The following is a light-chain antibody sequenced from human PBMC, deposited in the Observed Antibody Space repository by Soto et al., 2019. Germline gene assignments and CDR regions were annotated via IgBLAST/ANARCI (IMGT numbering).Light chain of an antibody. CDR2: DVS. V-gene: IGLV2-11*01. CDR1: SSDVGGYNY. CDR3: CSYAGSFVV. J-gene: IGLJ2*01. Sequence: QSALTQPRSVSGSPGQSVTISCTGTSSDVGGYNYVSWYQQHPGKAPKLMIYDVSKRPSGVPDRFSGSKSGNTASLTISGLQAEDEADYYCCSYAGSFVVFGGGTKVTAL.